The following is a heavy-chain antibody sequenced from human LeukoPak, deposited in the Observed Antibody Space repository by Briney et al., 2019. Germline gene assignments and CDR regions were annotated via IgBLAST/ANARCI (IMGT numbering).Heavy chain of an antibody. D-gene: IGHD3-3*01. V-gene: IGHV3-23*01. CDR2: ISGSGGST. J-gene: IGHJ4*02. CDR1: GFTFDDYA. Sequence: GGSLRLSCAASGFTFDDYAMHWVRQAPGKGLEWVSGISGSGGSTYYADSVKGRFTISRDNSKNTLYLQMNSLRAEDTAVYYCAKDLLSLEDYSRWGQGTLVTVSS. CDR3: AKDLLSLEDYSR.